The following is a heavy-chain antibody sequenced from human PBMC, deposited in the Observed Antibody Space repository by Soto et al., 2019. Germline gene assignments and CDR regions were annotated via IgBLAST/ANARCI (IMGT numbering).Heavy chain of an antibody. CDR2: ISAYNGNT. D-gene: IGHD2-15*01. V-gene: IGHV1-18*01. CDR1: GYTYTNYG. J-gene: IGHJ6*03. Sequence: ASVKLSCTASGYTYTNYGISWVRQAPGQGLEWMGWISAYNGNTNYAQKLQGRVTMTTDTSTSTAYMELRSLRSDDTAVYYCARAVVSGPYYYYYMDVWGKGTTVTVSS. CDR3: ARAVVSGPYYYYYMDV.